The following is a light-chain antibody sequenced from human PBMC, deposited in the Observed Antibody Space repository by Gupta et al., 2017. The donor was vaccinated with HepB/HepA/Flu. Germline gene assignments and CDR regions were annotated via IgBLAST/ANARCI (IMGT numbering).Light chain of an antibody. CDR3: QAWARSTPLD. J-gene: IGLJ1*01. CDR1: ILGDKS. Sequence: SYALTQPPSVSVSPGQTASITCSGDILGDKSACWYQQKPGQSPVLIISQDNKRPSGIPERFSGSNSGNTATLNISGTQAMDEADYYCQAWARSTPLDFGTGTKVTVL. CDR2: QDN. V-gene: IGLV3-1*01.